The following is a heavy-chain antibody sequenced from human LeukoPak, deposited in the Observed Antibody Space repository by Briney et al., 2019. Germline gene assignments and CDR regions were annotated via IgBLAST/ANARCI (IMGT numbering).Heavy chain of an antibody. D-gene: IGHD3-9*01. CDR2: IYHSGST. Sequence: SETLSLTCTVSGYSISSGYYWGWIRQPPGKGLERIGSIYHSGSTYYNPSLKSRATISVDTSKNQFSLKLSSVTAADTAVYYCARTDQYYDILTGYYCGAFDIWGQGTMVTVSS. CDR1: GYSISSGYY. CDR3: ARTDQYYDILTGYYCGAFDI. V-gene: IGHV4-38-2*02. J-gene: IGHJ3*02.